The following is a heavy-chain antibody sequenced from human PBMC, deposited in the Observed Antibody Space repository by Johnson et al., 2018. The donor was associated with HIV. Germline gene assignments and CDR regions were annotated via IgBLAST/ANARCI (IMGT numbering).Heavy chain of an antibody. CDR1: GFTFSSYA. J-gene: IGHJ3*01. Sequence: QVQLVESGGGVVQPGRSLRLSCAASGFTFSSYAMHWVRQAPGKGLEWVAVISYDGSNKYYADSVKGRFTISRDNSKNTLYLQMNSLRAEDTAVYYCASGQWLGAFDLWGQGTVVTVSS. CDR3: ASGQWLGAFDL. CDR2: ISYDGSNK. D-gene: IGHD6-19*01. V-gene: IGHV3-30*04.